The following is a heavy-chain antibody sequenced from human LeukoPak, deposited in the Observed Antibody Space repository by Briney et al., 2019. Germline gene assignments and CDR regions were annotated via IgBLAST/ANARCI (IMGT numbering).Heavy chain of an antibody. CDR1: GFSFNSDW. CDR2: IKHDESEK. CDR3: TRRLDD. J-gene: IGHJ4*02. Sequence: GGSLRLSCAASGFSFNSDWMDWVRQAPGKGLEWVANIKHDESEKNYLDSVEGRFTISRDNAQNSLYLQMNGLRAEDTAVYYCTRRLDDWGQGTLVTVSS. D-gene: IGHD3-16*01. V-gene: IGHV3-7*01.